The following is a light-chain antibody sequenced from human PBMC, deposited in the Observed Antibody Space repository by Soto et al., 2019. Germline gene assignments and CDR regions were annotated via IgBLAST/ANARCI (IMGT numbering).Light chain of an antibody. Sequence: QSALTQPASVSGSPGQSITISCTGTSSDVGSHNLVSWYQQHPGKAPKLMIYEVSKRPSGVSDSFSGSKSGNTASLTISGLQAEDESDYYCCSYAGSSTVVFGEGTKVTVL. CDR1: SSDVGSHNL. CDR3: CSYAGSSTVV. J-gene: IGLJ2*01. CDR2: EVS. V-gene: IGLV2-23*02.